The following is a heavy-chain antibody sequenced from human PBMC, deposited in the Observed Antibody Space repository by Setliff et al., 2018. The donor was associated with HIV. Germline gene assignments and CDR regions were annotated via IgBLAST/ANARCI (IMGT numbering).Heavy chain of an antibody. D-gene: IGHD3-16*01. V-gene: IGHV3-74*01. CDR2: SNSDGSST. Sequence: PGGSLRLSCAASGFTFNTYWMHWVRQAPGKGLVWVSHSNSDGSSTTYADSVKGRFTISRDNAKNTLYLQMNSLRAEDTAVYYCARSGGIGNYHWDVWGKGTTVTVSS. CDR3: ARSGGIGNYHWDV. J-gene: IGHJ6*03. CDR1: GFTFNTYW.